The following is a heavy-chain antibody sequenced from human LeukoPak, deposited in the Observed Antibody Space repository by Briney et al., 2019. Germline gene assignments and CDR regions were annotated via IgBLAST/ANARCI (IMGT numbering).Heavy chain of an antibody. CDR3: AKVYSARTYAFDM. D-gene: IGHD6-6*01. CDR2: IYRRGDT. V-gene: IGHV3-53*01. Sequence: GGSRRLSCAASGFSVSSYDLNWVRQAPGKGLEWVSVIYRRGDTDYADSVKGRFSVSRDSYGNTLYLQMNSLRGEDTAVYYCAKVYSARTYAFDMWGQGTVVSVSA. CDR1: GFSVSSYD. J-gene: IGHJ3*02.